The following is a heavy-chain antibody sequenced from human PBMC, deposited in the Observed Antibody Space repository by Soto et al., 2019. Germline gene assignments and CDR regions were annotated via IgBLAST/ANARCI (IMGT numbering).Heavy chain of an antibody. CDR2: ISYDGSNK. Sequence: GGSLRLSCAASGFTFSSYGMHWVRQAPGKGLEWVAVISYDGSNKYYADSVKGRFTISRDNSKNTLYLQMNSLRAEDTAVYYCANVWRVVAVAATFDYWGQGSLVPVYS. CDR1: GFTFSSYG. V-gene: IGHV3-30*18. D-gene: IGHD6-19*01. J-gene: IGHJ4*02. CDR3: ANVWRVVAVAATFDY.